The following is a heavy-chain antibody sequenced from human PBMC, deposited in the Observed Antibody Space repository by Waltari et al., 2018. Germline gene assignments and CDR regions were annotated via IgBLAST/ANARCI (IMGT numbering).Heavy chain of an antibody. V-gene: IGHV4-39*07. D-gene: IGHD2-15*01. CDR2: IYYSGST. CDR1: GGSISSYY. CDR3: ARGKGGCSGGSCNWFDP. J-gene: IGHJ5*02. Sequence: QVQLQESGPGLVKPSETLSLTCTVSGGSISSYYWGWIRQPPGKGLEWIGSIYYSGSTYYNPSLKSRVTISVDTSKNQFSLKLSSVTAADTAVYYCARGKGGCSGGSCNWFDPWGQGTLVTVSS.